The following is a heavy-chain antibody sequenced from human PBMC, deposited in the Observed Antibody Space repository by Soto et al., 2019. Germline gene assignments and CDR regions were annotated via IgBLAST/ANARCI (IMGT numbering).Heavy chain of an antibody. Sequence: PGESLKISCKGSGYIFSTNWIGWVRQLPGKGLEWMGIIYPGDSDTRYSSSFEGRVTISADKSIRTAYLHWSSLKASDTAMYYCARQPSSGPFSRCDYWGPGTQVTVST. CDR2: IYPGDSDT. D-gene: IGHD1-26*01. CDR3: ARQPSSGPFSRCDY. V-gene: IGHV5-51*01. CDR1: GYIFSTNW. J-gene: IGHJ4*02.